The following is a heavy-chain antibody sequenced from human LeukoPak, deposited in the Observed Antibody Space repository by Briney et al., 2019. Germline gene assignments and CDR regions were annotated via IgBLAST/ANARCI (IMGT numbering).Heavy chain of an antibody. V-gene: IGHV5-51*01. D-gene: IGHD3-10*01. Sequence: GESLKISCKGSGYSFTSYWIGWVRQMPGKGLEWMGIIYPGDSDTRYSPSFQGQVTISADKSISTAYLQWSSLKASGTAMYYCARLYRVRGVPHWFDPWGQGTLVTVSS. CDR1: GYSFTSYW. CDR3: ARLYRVRGVPHWFDP. CDR2: IYPGDSDT. J-gene: IGHJ5*02.